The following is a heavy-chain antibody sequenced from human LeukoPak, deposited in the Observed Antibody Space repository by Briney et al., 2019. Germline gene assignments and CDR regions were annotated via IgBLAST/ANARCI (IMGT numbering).Heavy chain of an antibody. J-gene: IGHJ6*04. CDR1: GGSFSGYY. V-gene: IGHV4-34*01. CDR3: ARGRGYSYALYYYYGMDV. CDR2: INHSGST. D-gene: IGHD5-18*01. Sequence: PSETLSLTCAVYGGSFSGYYWSWIRQPPGKGLEWIGEINHSGSTNYNPSLKSRVTISVDTSKNQFSLKLSSVTAADTAVYYCARGRGYSYALYYYYGMDVWGKGTTVTVSS.